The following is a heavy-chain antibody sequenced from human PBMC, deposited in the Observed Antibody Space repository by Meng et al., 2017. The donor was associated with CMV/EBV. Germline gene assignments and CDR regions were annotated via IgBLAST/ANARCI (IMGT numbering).Heavy chain of an antibody. CDR2: ISSSGSTI. V-gene: IGHV3-11*01. CDR1: GFTFSDYY. CDR3: ARGDFDGYSEFFDP. D-gene: IGHD5-12*01. Sequence: AGFTFSDYYRSWIRQAPGKGLGWVSYISSSGSTIYYADSVKGRFTISRDNAKNSLYLQMNSLRAEDTAVYYCARGDFDGYSEFFDPWGQGTLVTVSS. J-gene: IGHJ5*02.